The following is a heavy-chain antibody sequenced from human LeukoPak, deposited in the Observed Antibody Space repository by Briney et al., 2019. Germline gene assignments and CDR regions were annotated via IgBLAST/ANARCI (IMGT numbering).Heavy chain of an antibody. CDR1: GFTFSDYY. Sequence: LRLSCAASGFTFSDYYMSWIRQHPGKGLEWIGYIYYSGSTYYNPSLKSRVTISVDTSKNQFSLKLSSVTAADTAVYYCARARVDYVWGSYRSYYYFDYWGQGTLVTVSS. CDR3: ARARVDYVWGSYRSYYYFDY. J-gene: IGHJ4*02. V-gene: IGHV4-31*02. CDR2: IYYSGST. D-gene: IGHD3-16*02.